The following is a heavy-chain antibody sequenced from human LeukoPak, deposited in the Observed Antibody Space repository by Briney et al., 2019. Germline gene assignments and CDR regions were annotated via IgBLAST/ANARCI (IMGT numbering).Heavy chain of an antibody. CDR1: GFSFYSHG. J-gene: IGHJ4*02. D-gene: IGHD6-13*01. CDR2: IRYDGSDK. CDR3: VKDHFNSSSWSPFDH. Sequence: GGSLRLSCATSGFSFYSHGMHWVRQAPGKGLEWVTFIRYDGSDKYYVDSVKGRFTVSRDNSKNTLYLQLTSLTTEDTALYYCVKDHFNSSSWSPFDHWGQGTLVTVSS. V-gene: IGHV3-30*02.